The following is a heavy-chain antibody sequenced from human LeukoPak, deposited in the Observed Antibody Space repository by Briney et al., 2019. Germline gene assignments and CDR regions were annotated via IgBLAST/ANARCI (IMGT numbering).Heavy chain of an antibody. V-gene: IGHV4-4*07. J-gene: IGHJ6*02. CDR2: IYTSGST. CDR1: GGSISSYY. CDR3: ARDHGPVYSSVPEGMDV. Sequence: SETLSLTCTVSGGSISSYYWSWIRQPAGKGLEWIGRIYTSGSTNYNPSLKSRVTMSVDTSKNQFSLKLSSVTAADTAVHYCARDHGPVYSSVPEGMDVWGQGTTVTVSS. D-gene: IGHD5-18*01.